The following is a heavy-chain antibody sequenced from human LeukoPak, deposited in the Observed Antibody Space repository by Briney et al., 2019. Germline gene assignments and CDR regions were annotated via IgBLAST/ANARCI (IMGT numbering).Heavy chain of an antibody. CDR1: GFTFSSYG. V-gene: IGHV3-30*03. Sequence: PGGSLRLSCAASGFTFSSYGMHWVRQAPGKGLEWVAVISYDGSNKYYADSVKGRFTISRDNAKNSLYLQMNSLRAEDTAVYYCARGANHPDYWGQGTLVTVSS. J-gene: IGHJ4*02. D-gene: IGHD1-26*01. CDR3: ARGANHPDY. CDR2: ISYDGSNK.